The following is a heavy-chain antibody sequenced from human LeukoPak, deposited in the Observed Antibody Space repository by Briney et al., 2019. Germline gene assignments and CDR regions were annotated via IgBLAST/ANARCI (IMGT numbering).Heavy chain of an antibody. D-gene: IGHD4-23*01. CDR2: IKQDGSEK. Sequence: GGSLRLSCAAPGFTFSSYWMTWVRQAPGKGLEWVANIKQDGSEKYYVDSVKGRFTISRDNAKNSLYLQMISLRAEDTAVYYCARGGGNLDLYFDLWGRGTLVTVSS. V-gene: IGHV3-7*05. CDR1: GFTFSSYW. J-gene: IGHJ2*01. CDR3: ARGGGNLDLYFDL.